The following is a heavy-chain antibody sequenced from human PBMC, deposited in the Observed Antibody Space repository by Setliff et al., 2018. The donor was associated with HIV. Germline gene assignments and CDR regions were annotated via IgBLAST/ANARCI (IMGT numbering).Heavy chain of an antibody. CDR1: GYTFIDYF. J-gene: IGHJ4*02. CDR3: ARQLSNSFDY. Sequence: ASVKVSCTASGYTFIDYFMHWVRQAPGQGLEWMGWISPDNANTRISQRFRGSVTMTRDRSINTAYMEFSGLTSDDTAVYYCARQLSNSFDYWGQGTLVTVSA. CDR2: ISPDNANT. V-gene: IGHV1-2*02. D-gene: IGHD1-1*01.